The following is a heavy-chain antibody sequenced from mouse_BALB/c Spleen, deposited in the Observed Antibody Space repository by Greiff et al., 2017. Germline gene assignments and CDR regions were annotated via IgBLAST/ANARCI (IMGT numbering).Heavy chain of an antibody. Sequence: VMLVESGPGLVAPSQSLSITCTVSGFSLTSYGVHWVRQPPGKGLEWLGVIWAGGSTNYNSALMSRLSISQDNSKSQVFLKMNSLQTDDTAMYYCAREENTLGAWFAYWGQGTLVTVSA. D-gene: IGHD4-1*01. CDR3: AREENTLGAWFAY. J-gene: IGHJ3*01. V-gene: IGHV2-9*02. CDR2: IWAGGST. CDR1: GFSLTSYG.